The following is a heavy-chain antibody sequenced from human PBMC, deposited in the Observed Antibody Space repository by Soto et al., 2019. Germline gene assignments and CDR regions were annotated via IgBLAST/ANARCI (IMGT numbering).Heavy chain of an antibody. V-gene: IGHV4-59*08. CDR2: IYYSGST. D-gene: IGHD3-3*01. CDR1: GGSISSYY. CDR3: ARAGYDFWSGYSSSYGFDY. Sequence: SETLSLTCTVSGGSISSYYWSWIRQPPGKGLEWIGYIYYSGSTNYNPSLKSRVTISVDTSKDQFSLKLSSVTAADTAVYYCARAGYDFWSGYSSSYGFDYWGQGTLVTVS. J-gene: IGHJ4*02.